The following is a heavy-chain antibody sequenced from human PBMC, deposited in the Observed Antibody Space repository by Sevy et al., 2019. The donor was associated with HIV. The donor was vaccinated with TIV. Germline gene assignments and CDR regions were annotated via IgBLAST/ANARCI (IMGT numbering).Heavy chain of an antibody. CDR3: AREGSGADYGSGSYYSPYYYYGIDV. J-gene: IGHJ6*02. D-gene: IGHD3-10*01. Sequence: GGSLRLSCAASGFTFSSYSMNWVRQAPGKGLERVSSISSSSSYRYYEDSGKGRVAISGDNAKNSLYLQMNSLRTADTAVYYSAREGSGADYGSGSYYSPYYYYGIDVWGQGTPVTVSS. CDR2: ISSSSSYR. CDR1: GFTFSSYS. V-gene: IGHV3-21*01.